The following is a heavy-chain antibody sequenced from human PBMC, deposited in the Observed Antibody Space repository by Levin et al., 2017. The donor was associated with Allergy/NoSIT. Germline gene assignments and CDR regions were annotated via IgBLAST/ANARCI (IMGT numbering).Heavy chain of an antibody. V-gene: IGHV4-61*02. CDR3: ARDYGYCSGGSCYFMDV. CDR2: IYSSGST. D-gene: IGHD2-15*01. Sequence: SQTLSLTCTVSGGSISSGSYYWSWIRQPAGKGLEWIGRIYSSGSTNYNPSLKSRVTISVDTSKNQFSLKLSSVTAADTAVYYCARDYGYCSGGSCYFMDVWGKGATVIVSS. J-gene: IGHJ6*03. CDR1: GGSISSGSYY.